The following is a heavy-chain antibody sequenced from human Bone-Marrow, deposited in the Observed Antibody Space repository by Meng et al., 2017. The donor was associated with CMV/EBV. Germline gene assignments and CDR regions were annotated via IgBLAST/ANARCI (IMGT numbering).Heavy chain of an antibody. CDR1: GFTFSSYD. CDR3: ARAYYDFWSGYFPSYYYGMDV. J-gene: IGHJ6*02. D-gene: IGHD3-3*01. CDR2: IGTAGDT. Sequence: GESLKISCAASGFTFSSYDMHWVRQATGKGLEWVSAIGTAGDTYYPGSVKGRFTISRENAKNSLYLQMNSLRAGDTAVYYCARAYYDFWSGYFPSYYYGMDVWGQGTTVTFSS. V-gene: IGHV3-13*01.